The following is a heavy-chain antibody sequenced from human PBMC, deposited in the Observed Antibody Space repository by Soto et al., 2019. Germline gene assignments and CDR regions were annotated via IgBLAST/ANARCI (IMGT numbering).Heavy chain of an antibody. V-gene: IGHV4-30-4*01. CDR3: ARGRIQPGYYFDY. Sequence: QVQLQESGPGLVKPSQTLSLTCTVSGGSISSGDYYWSWIRQPPGKGLEWIGYIYYSGSTYYNPSLKSRVTISVDTSKNQLSLKLSSVTSADTAVYYCARGRIQPGYYFDYWGQGTLVTVSS. D-gene: IGHD5-18*01. CDR1: GGSISSGDYY. J-gene: IGHJ4*02. CDR2: IYYSGST.